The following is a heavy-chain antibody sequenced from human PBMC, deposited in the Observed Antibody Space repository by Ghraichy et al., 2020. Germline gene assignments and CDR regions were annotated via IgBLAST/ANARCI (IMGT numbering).Heavy chain of an antibody. Sequence: ASVKVSCKASGYTFTGYYMHWVRQAPGQGLEWMGRINPNSGGTNYAQKFQGRVTMTRDTSISTAYMELSRLRSDDTAVYYCARDRVHSSSFLAGWGQGTLVTVSS. CDR3: ARDRVHSSSFLAG. CDR2: INPNSGGT. J-gene: IGHJ4*02. V-gene: IGHV1-2*06. CDR1: GYTFTGYY. D-gene: IGHD6-13*01.